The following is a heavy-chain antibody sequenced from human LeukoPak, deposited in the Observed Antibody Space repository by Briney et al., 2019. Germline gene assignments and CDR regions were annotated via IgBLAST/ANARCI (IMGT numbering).Heavy chain of an antibody. CDR2: FSGSGGDT. J-gene: IGHJ4*02. CDR3: TRDPILGAPDYFDY. V-gene: IGHV3-23*01. Sequence: GGSLRLSCAASGFTFSSYAMSWVRQAPGKGLEWVSAFSGSGGDTYYADSVKGRFTISRDSAKNSLYLQMNSLRAEDTAVYYCTRDPILGAPDYFDYWGQGTLVTVSS. CDR1: GFTFSSYA. D-gene: IGHD1-26*01.